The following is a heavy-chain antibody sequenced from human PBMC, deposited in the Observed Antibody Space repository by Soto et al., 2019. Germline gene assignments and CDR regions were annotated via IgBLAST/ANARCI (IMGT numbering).Heavy chain of an antibody. CDR1: GFTFSSYA. Sequence: EVQLLGSGGGLVRPGGSLRLSCAASGFTFSSYAMSWVRQTPGKGLEWVSAIKAGGDDTYYADSVKGRFTISRDNYKNILYLQMNSLTGEDTAMYYCKRDVVASSPPGADYWGQGTLVTVSS. D-gene: IGHD5-12*01. V-gene: IGHV3-23*01. J-gene: IGHJ4*02. CDR3: KRDVVASSPPGADY. CDR2: IKAGGDDT.